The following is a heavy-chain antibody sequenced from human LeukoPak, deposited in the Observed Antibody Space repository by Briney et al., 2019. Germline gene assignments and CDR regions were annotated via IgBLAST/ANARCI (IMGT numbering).Heavy chain of an antibody. J-gene: IGHJ4*02. CDR2: IIPIFGIA. CDR1: GGTFSSYA. Sequence: ASAKVSCKASGGTFSSYAISWVRQAPGQGLEWMGRIIPIFGIANYAQKFQGRVTITADKSTSTAYMELSSLRSEDTAVYYCARETTYGDYDYWGQGTLVTVSS. D-gene: IGHD4-17*01. CDR3: ARETTYGDYDY. V-gene: IGHV1-69*04.